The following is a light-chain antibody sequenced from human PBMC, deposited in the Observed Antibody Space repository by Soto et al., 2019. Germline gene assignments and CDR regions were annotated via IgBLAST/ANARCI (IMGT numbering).Light chain of an antibody. CDR3: SSYTSSSTLGYVI. Sequence: QSALTQPASVSGSPGQSITISCTGTSSDVGGYKYVSWYQQHPGKVPKLMIYDVNNRPSGVSNRFSGSKSGNTASLTISGRQAEDEADYYCSSYTSSSTLGYVIFGGGTKLTVL. V-gene: IGLV2-14*01. J-gene: IGLJ2*01. CDR1: SSDVGGYKY. CDR2: DVN.